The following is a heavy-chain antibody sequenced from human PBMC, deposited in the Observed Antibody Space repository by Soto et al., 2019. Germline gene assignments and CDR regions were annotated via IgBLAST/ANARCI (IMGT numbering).Heavy chain of an antibody. CDR3: AKDRGNWNDEAYYYYGMDG. V-gene: IGHV3-23*01. Sequence: EVQLLESGGGLVQPGGSLRLSCAASGFSFSDYAMTWVRQAPGKGLEWVSTIIDNGGSTYYADSVKGRFTISRDSSKDTLYLQMNSLKSEDTAVYYCAKDRGNWNDEAYYYYGMDGWGQGTTVTVSS. J-gene: IGHJ6*02. CDR2: IIDNGGST. CDR1: GFSFSDYA. D-gene: IGHD1-20*01.